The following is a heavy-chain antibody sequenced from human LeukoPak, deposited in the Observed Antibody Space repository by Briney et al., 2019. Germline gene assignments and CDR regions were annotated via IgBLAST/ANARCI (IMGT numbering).Heavy chain of an antibody. J-gene: IGHJ4*02. Sequence: GESLKISCKGSGYSFTNYWIGWVRPMPGKGLEYMGIIYPGDSDTRYSPSFQGQVTISADKSISTAYLQWSSLKASDTAMYYCARHERGMHIAVDYWGQGSLVSVTS. V-gene: IGHV5-51*01. CDR2: IYPGDSDT. D-gene: IGHD2-8*01. CDR1: GYSFTNYW. CDR3: ARHERGMHIAVDY.